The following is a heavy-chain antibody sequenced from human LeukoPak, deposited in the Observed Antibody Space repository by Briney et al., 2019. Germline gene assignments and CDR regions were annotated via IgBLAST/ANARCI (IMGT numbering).Heavy chain of an antibody. CDR1: GFTVSSTY. D-gene: IGHD6-6*01. CDR2: IYSGGYT. V-gene: IGHV3-66*01. CDR3: ARGRPAHYFDS. Sequence: GGSLGLSCAASGFTVSSTYLTWVRQAPGKGLEWLSVIYSGGYTYYADSVKGRFFISRDISENMVYLQMNSLSVEDTAVYFCARGRPAHYFDSWGPGTLVTVS. J-gene: IGHJ4*02.